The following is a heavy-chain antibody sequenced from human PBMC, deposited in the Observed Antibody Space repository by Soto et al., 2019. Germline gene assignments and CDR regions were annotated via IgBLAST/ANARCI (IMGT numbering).Heavy chain of an antibody. J-gene: IGHJ6*02. V-gene: IGHV3-30-3*01. Sequence: PGGSLRLSCAASGFTFSSYAMHWVRQAPGKRLEWVAVISYDGSNKYYADSVKGRFTISRDNSKNTLYLQMNSLRAEDTAVYYCASDPHRFRGLSFGMDVWGQGTTVTVSS. D-gene: IGHD3-10*01. CDR2: ISYDGSNK. CDR3: ASDPHRFRGLSFGMDV. CDR1: GFTFSSYA.